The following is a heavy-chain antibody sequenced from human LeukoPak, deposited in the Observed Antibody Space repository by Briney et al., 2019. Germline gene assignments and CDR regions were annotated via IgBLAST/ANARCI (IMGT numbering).Heavy chain of an antibody. V-gene: IGHV3-30*04. CDR3: ARGGFLEWLLWEFDY. J-gene: IGHJ4*02. CDR1: GFTFSSYA. CDR2: ISYDGSNK. Sequence: GGSLRLSCAASGFTFSSYAMHWVRQAPGKGLEWVAVISYDGSNKYYADSVKGRFTISRDNSKNTLYLQMNSLRAEDTAVYYCARGGFLEWLLWEFDYWGQGTLVTVSS. D-gene: IGHD3-3*01.